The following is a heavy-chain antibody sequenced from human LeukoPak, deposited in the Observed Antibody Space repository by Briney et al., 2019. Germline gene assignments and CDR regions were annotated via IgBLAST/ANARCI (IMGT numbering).Heavy chain of an antibody. V-gene: IGHV4-34*01. D-gene: IGHD3-22*01. CDR1: GGSFSGYY. Sequence: SETLSLTCAVYGGSFSGYYWSWIRQPPGKGLEWIGEINHSGSTNYNPSLTSRVTISVDTSNNQFSLKLSSVTAADTAVYYCARGRNRYYYDSSGYYPFDYWGQGTLVTVSS. CDR2: INHSGST. J-gene: IGHJ4*02. CDR3: ARGRNRYYYDSSGYYPFDY.